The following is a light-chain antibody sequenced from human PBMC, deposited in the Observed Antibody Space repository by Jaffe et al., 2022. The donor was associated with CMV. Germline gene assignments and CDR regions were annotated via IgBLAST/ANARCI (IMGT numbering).Light chain of an antibody. CDR2: RDT. Sequence: SYELTQPLSVSVALGQTASITCGGDNIGSKNVHWYQQKPGQAPVLVIYRDTNRPSGIPERFSGSNSGNTATLTISRAQAGDEADYYCQVWDSSTALVVFGGGTKLTVL. V-gene: IGLV3-9*01. CDR1: NIGSKN. CDR3: QVWDSSTALVV. J-gene: IGLJ2*01.